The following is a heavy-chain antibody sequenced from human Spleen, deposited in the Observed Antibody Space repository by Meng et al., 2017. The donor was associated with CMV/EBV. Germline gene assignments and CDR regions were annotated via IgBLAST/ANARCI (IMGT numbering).Heavy chain of an antibody. V-gene: IGHV3-7*01. D-gene: IGHD3-22*01. CDR3: ARPGYYDSSGYYYPQSRFDP. CDR1: SSYW. CDR2: IKQDGSEK. J-gene: IGHJ5*02. Sequence: SSYWMSWVRQAPGKGLEWVANIKQDGSEKYYADSVKGRFTISRDNAKNSLYLQMNSLRVEDTAVYYCARPGYYDSSGYYYPQSRFDPWGQGTLVTRLL.